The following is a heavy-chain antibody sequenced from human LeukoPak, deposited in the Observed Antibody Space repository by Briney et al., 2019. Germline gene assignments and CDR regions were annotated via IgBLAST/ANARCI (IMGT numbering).Heavy chain of an antibody. CDR1: GGSISSYY. D-gene: IGHD3-3*01. Sequence: SETPSLTCTVSGGSISSYYWSWLRQPPGKGLEWIGHIYYSGSTNYNPSLKSRVTISVDTSKNQFSLKLSSVTAADAAVYYCARGKTYYDFWSGFKPDWFDPWGQGTLVTVSS. J-gene: IGHJ5*02. CDR3: ARGKTYYDFWSGFKPDWFDP. V-gene: IGHV4-59*01. CDR2: IYYSGST.